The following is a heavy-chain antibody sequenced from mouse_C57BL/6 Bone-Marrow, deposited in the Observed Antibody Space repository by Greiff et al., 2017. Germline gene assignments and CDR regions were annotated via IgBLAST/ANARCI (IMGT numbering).Heavy chain of an antibody. CDR1: GFNIKDDY. D-gene: IGHD2-4*01. Sequence: EVQLQQSGAELVRPGASVTLSCTASGFNIKDDYMHWVKQRPEQGLEWLGWIDPENGDTEYASEFPGKATITADTSSNTAYLQLSSLTSEDTAVYYCTTPIDYDYDLDYWGQGTTLTVSS. CDR2: IDPENGDT. V-gene: IGHV14-4*01. CDR3: TTPIDYDYDLDY. J-gene: IGHJ2*01.